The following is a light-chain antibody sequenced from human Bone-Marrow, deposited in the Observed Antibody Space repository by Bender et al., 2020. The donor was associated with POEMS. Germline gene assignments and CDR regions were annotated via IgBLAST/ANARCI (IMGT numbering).Light chain of an antibody. V-gene: IGLV2-11*01. CDR1: SRDIGGRRP. CDR2: DDT. Sequence: QSALTQPRSVSGSPGQSVTISCTGTSRDIGGRRPVSWYQQHPGKAPKLLIYDDTKRPSGVPDRFSGSKSGSTASLTISGLQAEDEADYHCCSHGGNGGVFGGGTKLTVL. CDR3: CSHGGNGGV. J-gene: IGLJ2*01.